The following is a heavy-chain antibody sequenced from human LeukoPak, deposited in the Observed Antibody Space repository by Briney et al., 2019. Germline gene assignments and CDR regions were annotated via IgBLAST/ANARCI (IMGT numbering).Heavy chain of an antibody. J-gene: IGHJ6*02. CDR3: ARDSPYYYGMDV. CDR2: IYYSGST. CDR1: GGSISSSSYY. V-gene: IGHV4-39*07. Sequence: PSETLSLTCTVSGGSISSSSYYWGWIRQPPGKGLEWIGSIYYSGSTNYNPSLKSRVTISVDTSKNQFSLRLSSVTAADTAVYYCARDSPYYYGMDVWGQGTTVTVSS.